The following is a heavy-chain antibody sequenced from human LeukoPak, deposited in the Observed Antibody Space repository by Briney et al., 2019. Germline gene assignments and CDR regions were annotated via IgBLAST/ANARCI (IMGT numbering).Heavy chain of an antibody. J-gene: IGHJ4*02. CDR2: SGST. CDR1: GASMRRYY. D-gene: IGHD3-22*01. Sequence: SETLSLTCNVSGASMRRYYWSWIRQSPGQGLEWIGYSGSTNYNPSLKSRVTISVDTSKNQFSLKLSSVTAADTAVYYCAGEDSSGYYPFDYWGQGTLVTVSS. V-gene: IGHV4-59*01. CDR3: AGEDSSGYYPFDY.